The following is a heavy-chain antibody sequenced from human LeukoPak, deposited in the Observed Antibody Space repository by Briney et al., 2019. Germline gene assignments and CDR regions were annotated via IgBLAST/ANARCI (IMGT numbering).Heavy chain of an antibody. CDR3: AKVLGRYSSGWSNPFDY. D-gene: IGHD6-19*01. J-gene: IGHJ4*02. V-gene: IGHV3-23*01. CDR2: ISGSGGST. CDR1: GFTFSSYA. Sequence: GGSLRLSCAASGFTFSSYAMSWVRQAPGKGLEWVSAISGSGGSTYYADSVKGRFTISRDNSKNTLYLQMNSLRAEDTAVYYCAKVLGRYSSGWSNPFDYWGQGTLVTVSS.